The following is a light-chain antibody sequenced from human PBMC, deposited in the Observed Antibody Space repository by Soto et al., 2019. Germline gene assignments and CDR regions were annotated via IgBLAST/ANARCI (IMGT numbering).Light chain of an antibody. V-gene: IGKV1-9*01. J-gene: IGKJ1*01. CDR1: QGISSY. Sequence: IHLAHSPSSLSAFVLYRVTITFRASQGISSYLSWYQQKPGKAPKLLVYGSSTLQSGVPSRFSGSGSGTEITLTISSLQPDDFATYYCQQYNAYSTFGQGTKVDI. CDR3: QQYNAYST. CDR2: GSS.